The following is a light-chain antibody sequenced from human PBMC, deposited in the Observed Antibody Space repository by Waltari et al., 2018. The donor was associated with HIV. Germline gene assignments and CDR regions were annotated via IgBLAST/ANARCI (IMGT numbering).Light chain of an antibody. V-gene: IGKV3-15*01. J-gene: IGKJ2*01. CDR2: GAS. CDR1: QTIGIN. Sequence: ETVMTQSPAILSVSPGERGIVSCRASQTIGINLAWYQQKPGQGPRLLIYGASTRATGIPGRFNGTGSGTEFTLTISGLQSEDFAIYYCQEYNSWPPRYTFGQGTKVEMK. CDR3: QEYNSWPPRYT.